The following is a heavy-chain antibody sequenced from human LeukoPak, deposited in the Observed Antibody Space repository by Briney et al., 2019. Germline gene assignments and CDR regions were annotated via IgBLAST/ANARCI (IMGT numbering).Heavy chain of an antibody. J-gene: IGHJ4*02. CDR2: ISVYNGNT. D-gene: IGHD3-22*01. CDR3: ARGASSYYDSSDYFDY. CDR1: GHTFTSHG. V-gene: IGHV1-18*01. Sequence: ASVKVSCKASGHTFTSHGISWVRQAPGQGPEWMGWISVYNGNTNYAQKLQGRVTMTTDTSTSTAYMELRSLRSDDTAVYYCARGASSYYDSSDYFDYWGQGTLVTVSS.